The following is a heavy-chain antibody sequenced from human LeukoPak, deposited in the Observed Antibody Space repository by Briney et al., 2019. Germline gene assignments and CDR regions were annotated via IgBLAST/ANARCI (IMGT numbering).Heavy chain of an antibody. CDR2: IGTAGDT. V-gene: IGHV3-13*01. Sequence: GGSLRLSCAASGFTFSSYDMHWVRQATGKGLEWVSAIGTAGDTYYPGSVKGRFTISRENAKNSLYLQMNSLRAGDTAVYYCARGDCQGYAFDIWGQGTMVTVSS. D-gene: IGHD2-21*02. CDR3: ARGDCQGYAFDI. J-gene: IGHJ3*02. CDR1: GFTFSSYD.